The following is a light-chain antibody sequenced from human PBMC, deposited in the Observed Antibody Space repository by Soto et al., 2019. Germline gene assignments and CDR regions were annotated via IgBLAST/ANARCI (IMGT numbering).Light chain of an antibody. CDR1: QSVGRT. Sequence: EIVMTQSPATLSVSPGERATLSCRASQSVGRTLAWFQQKPGQAPRLLIYDASNRATGIPARFTGSGSGTEFTLTISSLQSEDFAVYYCQQYNNWPPITFGQGTRLEIK. CDR2: DAS. V-gene: IGKV3D-15*01. J-gene: IGKJ5*01. CDR3: QQYNNWPPIT.